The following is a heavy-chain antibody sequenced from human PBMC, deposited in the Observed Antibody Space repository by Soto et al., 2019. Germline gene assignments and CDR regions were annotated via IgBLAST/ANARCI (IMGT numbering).Heavy chain of an antibody. CDR2: IDSSGNSI. D-gene: IGHD6-13*01. J-gene: IGHJ6*02. V-gene: IGHV3-48*02. CDR3: ARLQLVDWFFINIDLYRMDV. Sequence: EVQLVESGGGLVQPGGSLRLSCSSSGFTFSSHSMNWVRQAPGKGLEWVARIDSSGNSIYYADSGKGRFSAYRDNANSSLFLQMNSLRDEDTAVYYCARLQLVDWFFINIDLYRMDVWGQGTTVVVSS. CDR1: GFTFSSHS.